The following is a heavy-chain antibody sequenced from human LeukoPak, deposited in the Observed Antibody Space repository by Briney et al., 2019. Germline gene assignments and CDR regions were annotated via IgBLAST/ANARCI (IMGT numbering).Heavy chain of an antibody. V-gene: IGHV4-39*01. J-gene: IGHJ4*02. Sequence: SETLSLTCTVSGGSISSYYWGWIRQPPGKGLEWIGSIYYSGSTYYNPSLKSRVTISVDTSKNQFSLKLSSVTAADTAVYYCAGYCSSTSCYLPYFDYWGQGTLVTVSS. CDR1: GGSISSYY. D-gene: IGHD2-2*01. CDR3: AGYCSSTSCYLPYFDY. CDR2: IYYSGST.